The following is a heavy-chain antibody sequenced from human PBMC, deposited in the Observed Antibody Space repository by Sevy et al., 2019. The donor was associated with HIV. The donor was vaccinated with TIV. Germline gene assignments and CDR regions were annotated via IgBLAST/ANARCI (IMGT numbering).Heavy chain of an antibody. Sequence: ASVKVSCKASGYTFTGYYMHWVRQAPGQGLEWMGWINPNSGGTNYAQKFQGRVTMTRDTSISTAYMELGRLRSDDTAVYYCAREWPYYDILTGYRYYFDYWGQGTLVTVSS. V-gene: IGHV1-2*02. J-gene: IGHJ4*02. CDR3: AREWPYYDILTGYRYYFDY. CDR2: INPNSGGT. D-gene: IGHD3-9*01. CDR1: GYTFTGYY.